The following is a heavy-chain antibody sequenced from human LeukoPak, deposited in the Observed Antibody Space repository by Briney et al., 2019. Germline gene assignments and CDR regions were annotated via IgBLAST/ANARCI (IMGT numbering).Heavy chain of an antibody. CDR2: INSDGSST. D-gene: IGHD2-2*01. J-gene: IGHJ4*02. CDR1: GFTFSSYW. Sequence: GGSLRLSCAASGFTFSSYWMHWVRQAPGKGLVWVSRINSDGSSTSYADSVKGRFTISRDNAKNSLYLQVNSLRAEDTALYYCARGFTGWVTSPIDYWGQGTLVTVSS. V-gene: IGHV3-74*01. CDR3: ARGFTGWVTSPIDY.